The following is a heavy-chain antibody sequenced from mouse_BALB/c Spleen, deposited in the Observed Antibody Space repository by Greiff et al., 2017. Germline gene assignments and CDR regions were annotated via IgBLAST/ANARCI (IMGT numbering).Heavy chain of an antibody. CDR2: IDPENGNT. CDR3: ARTTATWGFAY. Sequence: DVKLVESGAELVRPGALVKLSCKASGFNIKDYYMHWVKQRPEQGLEWIGWIDPENGNTIYDPKFQGKASITADTSSNTAYLQLSSLTSEDTAVYYCARTTATWGFAYWGQGTLVTVSA. J-gene: IGHJ3*01. D-gene: IGHD1-2*01. V-gene: IGHV14-1*02. CDR1: GFNIKDYY.